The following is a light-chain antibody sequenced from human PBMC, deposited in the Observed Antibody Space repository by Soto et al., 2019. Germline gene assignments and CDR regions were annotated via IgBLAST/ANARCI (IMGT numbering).Light chain of an antibody. Sequence: EIVLTQSPATLSLSPGERATLSCRASQSVSSYLAWYQQKPGQAPRLLIYAASNRATGIPTRFSGSGTGTDFTTTISTLEPEDFAVYYCQQRNNWTPSITFGQGTRLEIK. CDR1: QSVSSY. CDR2: AAS. V-gene: IGKV3-11*01. J-gene: IGKJ5*01. CDR3: QQRNNWTPSIT.